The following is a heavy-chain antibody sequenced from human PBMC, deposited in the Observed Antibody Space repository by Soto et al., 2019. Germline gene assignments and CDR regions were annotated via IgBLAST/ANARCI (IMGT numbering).Heavy chain of an antibody. CDR2: VYYSPST. D-gene: IGHD4-17*01. V-gene: IGHV4-39*01. Sequence: QLQLQESGPELVKPSETLSLNCTVSGGSLTSNSYYWGWIRQPPGKGLGWIGSVYYSPSTDFNPSLKSRVTISVETSKNQYSLKLSAVTAADTAVYYCARRSTVTYDYWGQGILVTVSS. CDR1: GGSLTSNSYY. J-gene: IGHJ4*02. CDR3: ARRSTVTYDY.